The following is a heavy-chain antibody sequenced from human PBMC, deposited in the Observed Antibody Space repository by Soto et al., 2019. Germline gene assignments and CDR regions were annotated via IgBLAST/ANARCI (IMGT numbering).Heavy chain of an antibody. Sequence: PGGSLRLSCAASGFTFSSYAMSWVRQAPGKGLEWVSAISGSGGSTYYADSVKGRFTISRDNSKNTLYLQMNSLRAEDTAVYYCAKEGNPLRYFDWLTPGENWFDPWGQGTLVTAPQ. J-gene: IGHJ5*02. D-gene: IGHD3-9*01. CDR1: GFTFSSYA. V-gene: IGHV3-23*01. CDR2: ISGSGGST. CDR3: AKEGNPLRYFDWLTPGENWFDP.